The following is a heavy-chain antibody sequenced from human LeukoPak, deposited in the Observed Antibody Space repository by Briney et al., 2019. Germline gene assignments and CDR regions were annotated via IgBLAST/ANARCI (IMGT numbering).Heavy chain of an antibody. J-gene: IGHJ6*04. V-gene: IGHV3-48*03. CDR3: ARERRYCSGGSCYNYYYGMDV. CDR2: ISSSGSTI. Sequence: PGGSLRLSCAASGFTFSGYEMNWVRQAPGKGLEWVSYISSSGSTIYYADSVKGRFTISRDNAKNSLYLQMNSLRAEDTAVYYCARERRYCSGGSCYNYYYGMDVWDNGTTVTVSS. D-gene: IGHD2-15*01. CDR1: GFTFSGYE.